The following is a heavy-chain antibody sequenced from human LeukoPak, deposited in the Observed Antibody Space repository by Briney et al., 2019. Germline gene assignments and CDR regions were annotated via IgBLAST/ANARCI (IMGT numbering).Heavy chain of an antibody. CDR1: GFTFSSYA. CDR3: ASKSYYYYYMDV. CDR2: ISYDGSNK. Sequence: GGSLGLSCAASGFTFSSYAMHWVRQAPGKGLEWVAVISYDGSNKYYADSVKGRFTISRDNSKNTLYLQMNSLRAEDTAVYYCASKSYYYYYMDVWGKGTTVTVSS. V-gene: IGHV3-30-3*01. J-gene: IGHJ6*03.